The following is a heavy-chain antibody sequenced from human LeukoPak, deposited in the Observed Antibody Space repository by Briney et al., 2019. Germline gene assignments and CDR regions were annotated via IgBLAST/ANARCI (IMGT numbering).Heavy chain of an antibody. CDR2: IYYSGST. D-gene: IGHD3-3*01. CDR1: GGSINGYY. J-gene: IGHJ4*02. V-gene: IGHV4-59*05. Sequence: SETLSLTCTVSGGSINGYYWSWIRQPPGKGLEWIGSIYYSGSTYYNPSLKSRVTISVDTSKNQFSLKLSSVTAADTAVYYCARHVRIFGVVTPTLIDYWGQGTLVTVSS. CDR3: ARHVRIFGVVTPTLIDY.